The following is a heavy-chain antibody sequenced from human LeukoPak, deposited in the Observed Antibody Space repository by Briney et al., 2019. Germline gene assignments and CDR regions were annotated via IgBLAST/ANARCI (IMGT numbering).Heavy chain of an antibody. D-gene: IGHD4-11*01. J-gene: IGHJ4*02. V-gene: IGHV6-1*01. CDR2: TYYRSKWYN. CDR1: GDSVSSNSAA. Sequence: SQTLSLTCAISGDSVSSNSAAWNWIRQSPSRGLEWLGRTYYRSKWYNDYAVSVKSRITINPDTSKNQFSLQLSSVTAADTAMYYCAKTHSHFPPYFDYWGQGTLVIVSS. CDR3: AKTHSHFPPYFDY.